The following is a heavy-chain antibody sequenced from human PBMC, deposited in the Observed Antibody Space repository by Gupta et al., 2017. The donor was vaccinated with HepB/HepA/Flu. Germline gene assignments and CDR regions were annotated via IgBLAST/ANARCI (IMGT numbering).Heavy chain of an antibody. CDR3: GRWGPMYYYMDV. J-gene: IGHJ6*03. CDR1: GYTFTSYG. D-gene: IGHD2-2*01. CDR2: ISAYNGKT. Sequence: QVQLVQSVGAVKTPGASVKLSCKASGYTFTSYGFTWVRQAPGQGLEWIGWISAYNGKTDYAQKFQGRVTMTTETSKSTAYMELRSLRSDDTAVYYCGRWGPMYYYMDVWEKGTTVSVSS. V-gene: IGHV1-18*01.